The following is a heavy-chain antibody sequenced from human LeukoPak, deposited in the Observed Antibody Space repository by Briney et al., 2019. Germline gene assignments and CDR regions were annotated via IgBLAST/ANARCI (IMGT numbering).Heavy chain of an antibody. CDR2: INHSGGT. CDR1: GGSFSGYY. J-gene: IGHJ4*02. CDR3: ARGRGYYRY. V-gene: IGHV4-34*01. D-gene: IGHD3-22*01. Sequence: PSETLSLTCAVYGGSFSGYYWSWIRQPPGKGLEWIGEINHSGGTNYNPSLKSRVTISVDTSKNQFSLKLSSVTAADTAVYYCARGRGYYRYWGQGTLVTVSS.